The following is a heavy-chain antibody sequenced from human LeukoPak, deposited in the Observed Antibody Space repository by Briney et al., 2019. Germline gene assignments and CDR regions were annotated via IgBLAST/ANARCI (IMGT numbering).Heavy chain of an antibody. CDR1: GGSISSYY. D-gene: IGHD3-9*01. CDR2: IYYSGST. V-gene: IGHV4-59*01. CDR3: AREGLVLRYFDWLSRRDAFDI. Sequence: SETLSLTCTVSGGSISSYYRSWIRQPPGKGLEWIGYIYYSGSTNYNPSLKSRVTISVDTSKNQFSLKLNSVTAADTAVYYCAREGLVLRYFDWLSRRDAFDIWGQGTMVTVSS. J-gene: IGHJ3*02.